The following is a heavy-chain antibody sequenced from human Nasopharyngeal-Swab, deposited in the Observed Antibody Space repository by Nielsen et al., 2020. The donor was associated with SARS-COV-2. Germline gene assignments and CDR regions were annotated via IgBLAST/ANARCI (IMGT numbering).Heavy chain of an antibody. V-gene: IGHV4-34*01. D-gene: IGHD2-8*01. CDR1: GGSFSGYY. CDR2: INHSGST. CDR3: ARGTSVLVDY. J-gene: IGHJ4*02. Sequence: SETLSLTCAVYGGSFSGYYWSWIRQPPGKGLEWIGEINHSGSTNYNPSLKSRVTISVDTSKNQFSLKVTSVTAADTAVYYCARGTSVLVDYWGQGTLVTVSS.